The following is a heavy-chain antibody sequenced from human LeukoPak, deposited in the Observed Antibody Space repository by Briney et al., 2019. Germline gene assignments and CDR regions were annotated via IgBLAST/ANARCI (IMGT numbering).Heavy chain of an antibody. Sequence: GGSLRLSCAASGFTFSSYSMNWVRQAPGKGLEWVSYISSSSSTIYYADSVKGRFTISRDNAKNSLYLQMNSLRAEDTAVYYCVATTGDYYYYYYMDVWGKGTTVTVSS. CDR2: ISSSSSTI. CDR1: GFTFSSYS. V-gene: IGHV3-48*01. D-gene: IGHD5-12*01. J-gene: IGHJ6*03. CDR3: VATTGDYYYYYYMDV.